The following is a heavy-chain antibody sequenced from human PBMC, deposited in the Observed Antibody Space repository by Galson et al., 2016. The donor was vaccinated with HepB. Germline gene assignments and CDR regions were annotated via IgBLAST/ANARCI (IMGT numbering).Heavy chain of an antibody. CDR3: ARVGSRVTLYYFDY. CDR1: GYTFTGYF. Sequence: SVKVSCKASGYTFTGYFIHWVRQAPGQGLEWMGRINPYTGGTYYAQKFRGRVTMTRDTSISTAYMELSSLRSDDTAVYYCARVGSRVTLYYFDYWGQGTLVTVSS. CDR2: INPYTGGT. D-gene: IGHD3-10*01. J-gene: IGHJ4*02. V-gene: IGHV1-2*06.